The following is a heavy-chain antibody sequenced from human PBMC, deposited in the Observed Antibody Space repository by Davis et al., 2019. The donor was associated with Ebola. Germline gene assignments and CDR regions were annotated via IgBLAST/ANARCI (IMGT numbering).Heavy chain of an antibody. CDR1: GFTLSGHW. J-gene: IGHJ4*02. CDR3: ARFHYSGIDY. Sequence: PGGSLTLSCAASGFTLSGHWMTWVRQAAGKALEWVANINQDGCEKYYVDSVKDRFTISRDNAKNSVFLEMNSVRAEDTALYYCARFHYSGIDYWGQGTLVTVSS. V-gene: IGHV3-7*01. CDR2: INQDGCEK. D-gene: IGHD4-23*01.